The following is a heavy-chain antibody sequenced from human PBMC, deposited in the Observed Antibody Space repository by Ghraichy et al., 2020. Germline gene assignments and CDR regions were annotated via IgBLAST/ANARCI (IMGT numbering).Heavy chain of an antibody. V-gene: IGHV3-7*03. CDR3: ARDFSGNGFHGMDV. J-gene: IGHJ6*02. Sequence: GGSLRLSCAASGFTFSSHWMSWVRQAPGKGLEWVANIKPDGSEKYYVDSAKGRFAISRDNAKNSLYLHMNSLRAEDTAVYYCARDFSGNGFHGMDVWGQGTTVTVSS. D-gene: IGHD3-10*01. CDR2: IKPDGSEK. CDR1: GFTFSSHW.